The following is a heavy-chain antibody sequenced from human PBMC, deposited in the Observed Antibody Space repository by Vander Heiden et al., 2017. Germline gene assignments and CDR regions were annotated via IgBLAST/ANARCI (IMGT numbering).Heavy chain of an antibody. Sequence: PQLQESGPGLVKPSETMSLTCYVSGRSIRSTRFHRGWIRKPPGKCLEWIGSIYYTGSTYYNQSLKSRVTISVGTSKNQFSLKMTSVTAADTAVYYCARFISRWRKPAYDSSGFYATRFDYWGQGTLVTVSS. D-gene: IGHD3-22*01. CDR3: ARFISRWRKPAYDSSGFYATRFDY. V-gene: IGHV4-39*01. CDR1: GRSIRSTRFH. CDR2: IYYTGST. J-gene: IGHJ4*02.